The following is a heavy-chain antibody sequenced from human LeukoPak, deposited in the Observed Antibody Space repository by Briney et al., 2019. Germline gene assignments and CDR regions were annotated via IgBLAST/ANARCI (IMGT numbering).Heavy chain of an antibody. CDR2: ISNSGGTT. CDR1: GFIFSEYY. CDR3: AKDIVAAGLFFDY. D-gene: IGHD6-13*01. V-gene: IGHV3-11*01. Sequence: GGSLRLSCAASGFIFSEYYMGWIRQAPGKGLEWVSYISNSGGTTYYAESVEGRFTISRDDAKNSLFLQMNSLRAEDTAVYYCAKDIVAAGLFFDYWGQGILVTVSS. J-gene: IGHJ4*02.